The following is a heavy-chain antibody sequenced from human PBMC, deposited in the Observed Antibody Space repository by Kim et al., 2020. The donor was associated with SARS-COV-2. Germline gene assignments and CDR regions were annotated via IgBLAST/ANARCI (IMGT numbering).Heavy chain of an antibody. D-gene: IGHD3-10*01. V-gene: IGHV4-59*08. J-gene: IGHJ4*02. CDR2: ISYSGTT. CDR3: AGHLSDSGTFYYFGS. CDR1: GDSNDF. Sequence: SETLSLTCSVSGDSNDFWSWIRQTPEMGLEWIACISYSGTTTYNPSPRSRATISLDTSKRQIYLELRPVTAADTAMYYCAGHLSDSGTFYYFGSWGQGTLVTVSS.